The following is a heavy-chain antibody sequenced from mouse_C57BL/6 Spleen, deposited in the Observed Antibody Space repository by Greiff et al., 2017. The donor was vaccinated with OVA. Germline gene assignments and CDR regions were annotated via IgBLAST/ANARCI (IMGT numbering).Heavy chain of an antibody. Sequence: QVQLQQPGAELVRPGSSVKLSCKASGYTFTSYWMHWVKQRPIQGLEWIGNIDPSDSETHYNQKFKDKATLTVDKSSSTAYMQLSSLTSENSAVYYCASRHDYYFDYWGQGTTLTVSS. J-gene: IGHJ2*01. CDR2: IDPSDSET. D-gene: IGHD2-14*01. V-gene: IGHV1-52*01. CDR1: GYTFTSYW. CDR3: ASRHDYYFDY.